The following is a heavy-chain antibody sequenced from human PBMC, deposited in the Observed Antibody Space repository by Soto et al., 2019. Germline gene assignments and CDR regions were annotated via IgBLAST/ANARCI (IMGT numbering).Heavy chain of an antibody. J-gene: IGHJ4*02. CDR3: AKGFMITFGGVIVTKPYYFDY. V-gene: IGHV3-23*01. Sequence: EVQLLESGGGLVQPGGSLRLSCAASGFTFSSYAMSWVRQAPGKGLEWVSAISGSGGSTYYADSVKGRFTISRDNSKNTLYLQMNSLRAEDTAVYYCAKGFMITFGGVIVTKPYYFDYWGQGTLVTVSS. D-gene: IGHD3-16*02. CDR2: ISGSGGST. CDR1: GFTFSSYA.